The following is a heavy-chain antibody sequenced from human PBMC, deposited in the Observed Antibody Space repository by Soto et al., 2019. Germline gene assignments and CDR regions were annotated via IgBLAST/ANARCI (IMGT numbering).Heavy chain of an antibody. CDR3: ARCIVVVTALDY. D-gene: IGHD2-21*02. J-gene: IGHJ4*02. Sequence: QVQLVQSGAEEKKPGASVKVSCKASGYTFTSYAMHWVRQAPGQRLEWMGWINAGNGNTKYSQKFQGRVTITRDTSASTAYMELSSLTTEDTAVYYWARCIVVVTALDYWGQGTLVTVSS. CDR2: INAGNGNT. CDR1: GYTFTSYA. V-gene: IGHV1-3*05.